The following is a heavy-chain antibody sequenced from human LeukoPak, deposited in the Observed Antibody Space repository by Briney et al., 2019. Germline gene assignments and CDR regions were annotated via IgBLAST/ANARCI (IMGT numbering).Heavy chain of an antibody. CDR3: ARGLAQYYYYYMDV. Sequence: SETLSLTCTVSGGPISSYYWRWIRQPPGKGLEWIGYIYYSGSTNYNPSLKSRVTISVDTSKNQFSLKLSSVTAADTAVYYCARGLAQYYYYYMDVWGKGTTVTVSS. J-gene: IGHJ6*03. CDR1: GGPISSYY. V-gene: IGHV4-59*01. CDR2: IYYSGST.